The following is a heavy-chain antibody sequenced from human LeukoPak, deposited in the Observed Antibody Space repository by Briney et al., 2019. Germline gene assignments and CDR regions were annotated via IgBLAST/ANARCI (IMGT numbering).Heavy chain of an antibody. J-gene: IGHJ5*02. CDR2: ISSSSSTI. CDR3: ARGGVLLWFREKNWFDP. D-gene: IGHD3-10*01. CDR1: GFTFSSYS. Sequence: PGGSLRLSCAASGFTFSSYSMNWVRQAPGKGLEWVSYISSSSSTIYYADSVKGRFTISRDNAKNSLYLQMNSLRDEDTAVYYCARGGVLLWFREKNWFDPWGQGTLVTVSS. V-gene: IGHV3-48*02.